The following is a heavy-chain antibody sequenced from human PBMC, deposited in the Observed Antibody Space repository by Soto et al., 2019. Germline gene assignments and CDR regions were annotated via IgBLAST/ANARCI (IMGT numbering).Heavy chain of an antibody. CDR1: GGTISSGGYS. J-gene: IGHJ3*02. V-gene: IGHV4-31*03. D-gene: IGHD2-15*01. CDR3: AGESSWYPGAFDI. CDR2: IYYSWST. Sequence: QVQLQESGPGLVNPSQTLSLTCTVSGGTISSGGYSWPWIRQHPGKVREWIGYIYYSWSTYYKPSLKGRVTISVDTAKNQLSLKLSSVTAADTAVYYCAGESSWYPGAFDIWGQGTTVTVSS.